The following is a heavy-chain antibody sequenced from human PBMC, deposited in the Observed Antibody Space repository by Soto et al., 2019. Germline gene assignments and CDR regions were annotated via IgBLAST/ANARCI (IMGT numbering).Heavy chain of an antibody. CDR2: IKQDGSEK. V-gene: IGHV3-7*01. CDR3: ARGARGFRGVRLTYYYMDV. Sequence: GGSLRLSCAASGFTFSSYWMSWVRQAPGKGLEWVANIKQDGSEKYYVDSVKGRFTISRDNAKNSLYLQMNSLRAEDTAVYYCARGARGFRGVRLTYYYMDVWGKGTTVTVSS. CDR1: GFTFSSYW. J-gene: IGHJ6*03. D-gene: IGHD3-10*01.